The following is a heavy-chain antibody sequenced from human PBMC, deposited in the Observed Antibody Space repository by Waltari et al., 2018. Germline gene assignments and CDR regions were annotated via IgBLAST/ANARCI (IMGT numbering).Heavy chain of an antibody. CDR2: IIPIFGTA. V-gene: IGHV1-69*01. J-gene: IGHJ6*02. CDR3: ARAGVVVVAATDYYYYGMDV. Sequence: QVQLVQSGAEVKKPGSSVKFSCKASGGTYSSSAIRWVRQAPGQGLGWMGGIIPIFGTANYAQKFQGRVTITADESTSTAYMELSSLRSEDTAVYYCARAGVVVVAATDYYYYGMDVWGQGTTVTVSS. CDR1: GGTYSSSA. D-gene: IGHD2-15*01.